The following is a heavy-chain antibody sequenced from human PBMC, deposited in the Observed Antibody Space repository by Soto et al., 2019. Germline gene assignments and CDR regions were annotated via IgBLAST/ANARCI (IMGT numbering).Heavy chain of an antibody. J-gene: IGHJ6*02. CDR3: GRERSLVATNYYYGMDG. CDR1: GGSISSYY. CDR2: IYYSGST. Sequence: PSETLSLTCTVSGGSISSYYWSWIRQPPGKGLEWIGYIYYSGSTNYNPPLKSRVTISVDTSKNQFSLKLSSVTAADTDVYCCGRERSLVATNYYYGMDGWGQGTTVTVSS. V-gene: IGHV4-59*01. D-gene: IGHD5-12*01.